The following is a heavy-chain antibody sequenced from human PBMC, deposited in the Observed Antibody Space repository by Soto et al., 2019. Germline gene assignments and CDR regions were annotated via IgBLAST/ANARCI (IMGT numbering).Heavy chain of an antibody. V-gene: IGHV3-21*01. CDR1: GFSMSDYR. CDR3: VREKYDPCYH. Sequence: GGSLRLSCVTSGFSMSDYRLNWVRQAPGKGLEWVSLIQGDTGHTFYADSVRGRFIISRDDAKSSVYLQMNALRVEDTAVYYCVREKYDPCYHRAQGTLVTVSS. D-gene: IGHD2-15*01. J-gene: IGHJ4*02. CDR2: IQGDTGHT.